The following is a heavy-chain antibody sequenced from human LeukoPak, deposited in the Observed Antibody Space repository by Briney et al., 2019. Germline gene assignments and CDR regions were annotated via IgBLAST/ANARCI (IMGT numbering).Heavy chain of an antibody. Sequence: PSETLSLTCAVSGGSISSSNWWSWVRQPPGKGLEWIGEIYHSGSTNYNPSLKSRVTISVDKSKNQFSLKLSSVTAADTAVYYCARETYCGGDCYDAFDIWGQGTMVTVSP. J-gene: IGHJ3*02. V-gene: IGHV4-4*02. CDR3: ARETYCGGDCYDAFDI. D-gene: IGHD2-21*02. CDR1: GGSISSSNW. CDR2: IYHSGST.